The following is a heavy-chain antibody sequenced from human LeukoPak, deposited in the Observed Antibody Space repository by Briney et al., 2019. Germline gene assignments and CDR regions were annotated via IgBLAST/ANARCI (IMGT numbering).Heavy chain of an antibody. J-gene: IGHJ5*02. V-gene: IGHV4-39*01. CDR3: ARVYGSGFVP. CDR1: GGSISSSSYY. D-gene: IGHD3-10*01. Sequence: SETLSLTCTVSGGSISSSSYYWGWIRPRPGQGLEWVGGIYYSGSTYSNPSLKSRVTISVDTTKNQFSLKLSSVTAGDPAVYYCARVYGSGFVPWGEGTLVTVSS. CDR2: IYYSGST.